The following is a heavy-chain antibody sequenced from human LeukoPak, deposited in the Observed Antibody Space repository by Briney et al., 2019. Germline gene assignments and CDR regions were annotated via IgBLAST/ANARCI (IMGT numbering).Heavy chain of an antibody. Sequence: SETLSLTCTVSGGSISSYYWSWIRQPPGKGLEWIGYIYYSGSTNYNPSLESRVTISVDTSKNQFSLKLSSVTAADTAVCYCARVSESPVAGSVSWFDPWGQGTLVTVSS. CDR3: ARVSESPVAGSVSWFDP. D-gene: IGHD6-19*01. CDR1: GGSISSYY. V-gene: IGHV4-59*01. J-gene: IGHJ5*02. CDR2: IYYSGST.